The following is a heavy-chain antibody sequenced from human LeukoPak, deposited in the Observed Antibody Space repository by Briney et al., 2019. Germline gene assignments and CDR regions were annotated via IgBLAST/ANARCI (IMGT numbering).Heavy chain of an antibody. V-gene: IGHV3-7*04. J-gene: IGHJ6*02. CDR2: IKEDGTQN. CDR3: ARLRPYSSTWYAYYGMDV. CDR1: GFTFSSYW. D-gene: IGHD6-13*01. Sequence: GGSLRLSCVASGFTFSSYWMSWIRQAPGRGLEWVANIKEDGTQNYYVDSVKGRFTISRDNAKNSLYLQMNSLRADETAVYYCARLRPYSSTWYAYYGMDVWGQGTTVTVSS.